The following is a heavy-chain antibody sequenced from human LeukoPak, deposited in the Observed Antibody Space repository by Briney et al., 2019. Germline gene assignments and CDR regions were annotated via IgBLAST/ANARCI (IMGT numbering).Heavy chain of an antibody. Sequence: ASVNVSCKASGYTFTGYYMHWVRQAPGQGLEWMGWINPNSGGTNYAQKFQGRVTMTRDTSISTAYMELSRLRSDDTAVYYCARDHCSGGSCYEFDYWGQGTLVTVSS. CDR1: GYTFTGYY. V-gene: IGHV1-2*02. D-gene: IGHD2-15*01. CDR3: ARDHCSGGSCYEFDY. CDR2: INPNSGGT. J-gene: IGHJ4*02.